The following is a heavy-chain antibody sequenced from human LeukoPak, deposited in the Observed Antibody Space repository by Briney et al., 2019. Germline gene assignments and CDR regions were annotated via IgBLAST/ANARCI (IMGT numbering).Heavy chain of an antibody. Sequence: GGSLRLSCAASGFTSSRFWMSWVRQAPGKGLEWVANISPDGSEKNYVGSVKGRFTISRDNAKNSLYLQMNSLRDADTALYYCARDNVAVPGGDFWGQGTLVTVSS. CDR3: ARDNVAVPGGDF. D-gene: IGHD6-19*01. V-gene: IGHV3-7*04. CDR2: ISPDGSEK. CDR1: GFTSSRFW. J-gene: IGHJ4*02.